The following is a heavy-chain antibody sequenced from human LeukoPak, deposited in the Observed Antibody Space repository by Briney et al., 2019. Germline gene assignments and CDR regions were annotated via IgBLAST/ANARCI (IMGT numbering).Heavy chain of an antibody. CDR1: GFTFSSYG. V-gene: IGHV3-30*18. D-gene: IGHD4-23*01. Sequence: GGSLRLSCAASGFTFSSYGMHWVRQAPGKGLEWVAVISYDGSNKYYADSVKGRFTISRDNSKNTLYLQMNSLRAEDTAVYYCAKDSSVVTPSGYVHFWGRGTLVTVSS. CDR3: AKDSSVVTPSGYVHF. CDR2: ISYDGSNK. J-gene: IGHJ4*02.